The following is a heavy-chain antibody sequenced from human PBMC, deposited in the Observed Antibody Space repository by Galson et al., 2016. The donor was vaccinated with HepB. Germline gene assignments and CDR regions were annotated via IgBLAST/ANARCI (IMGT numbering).Heavy chain of an antibody. V-gene: IGHV3-23*01. CDR2: ISGSGGTT. CDR1: GFTFSSYA. J-gene: IGHJ4*02. Sequence: SLRLSCAASGFTFSSYAMSWVRQAPGKGLEWVSVISGSGGTTCYADSVKGRFTISRDNSKSTLYLQMNSLRVEDTALYYCAKGQGLIDYWGQGTLVTVSS. CDR3: AKGQGLIDY.